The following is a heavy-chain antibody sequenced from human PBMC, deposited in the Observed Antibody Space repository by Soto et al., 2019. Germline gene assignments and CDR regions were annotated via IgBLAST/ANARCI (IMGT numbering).Heavy chain of an antibody. CDR3: AGARGYNYGFDY. V-gene: IGHV3-53*01. D-gene: IGHD5-18*01. Sequence: XESLLLSCTPSGFTVRGNYVSWVRQASGKGLEWVSIVFSGGVTYYADSVKGRFTISKDISTNTLSLQMNSLRAEDTAVYFCAGARGYNYGFDYWGQGTLVTVS. CDR2: VFSGGVT. CDR1: GFTVRGNY. J-gene: IGHJ4*02.